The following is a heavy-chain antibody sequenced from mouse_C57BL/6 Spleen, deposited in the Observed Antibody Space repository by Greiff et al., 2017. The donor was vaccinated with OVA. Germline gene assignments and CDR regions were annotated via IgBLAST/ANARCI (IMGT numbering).Heavy chain of an antibody. J-gene: IGHJ3*01. CDR2: IWSGGST. CDR1: GFSLTSYG. V-gene: IGHV2-2*01. CDR3: ARGKEDYDGFAY. D-gene: IGHD2-4*01. Sequence: QVQLKESGPGLVQPSQSLSITCTVSGFSLTSYGVHWVRQSPGKGLEWLGVIWSGGSTDYNAAFISRLSISKDNSKSQVFFKMNSLQADDTAIYYCARGKEDYDGFAYWGQGTLVTVSA.